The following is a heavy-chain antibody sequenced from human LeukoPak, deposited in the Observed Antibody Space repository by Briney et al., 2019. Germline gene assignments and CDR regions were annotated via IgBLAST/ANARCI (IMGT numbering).Heavy chain of an antibody. CDR3: ARGPIVVVPAASYMDV. CDR1: GFTFSNFV. J-gene: IGHJ6*03. V-gene: IGHV3-23*01. D-gene: IGHD2-2*01. Sequence: GGSLRLSCAASGFTFSNFVMSWVRQAPGKGLEWVSTISGSGGSTYYADSVKGRFTISRDNSKNTLYLQMNSLRAEDTAVYYCARGPIVVVPAASYMDVWGKGTTVTISS. CDR2: ISGSGGST.